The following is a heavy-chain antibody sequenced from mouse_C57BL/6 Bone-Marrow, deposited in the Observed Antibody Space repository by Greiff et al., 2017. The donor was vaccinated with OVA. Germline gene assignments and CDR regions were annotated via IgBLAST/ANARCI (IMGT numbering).Heavy chain of an antibody. Sequence: VQLQQPGAELVRPGTSVKLSCKASGYTFTSYWMHWVKQRPGQGLEWIGVIDPSDSYTNYNQKFKGKATLTVDTSSSTAYMQLSSLTSEDSAVYCCARFYGYPHWYFDDWGTGTTVTVSA. J-gene: IGHJ1*03. CDR1: GYTFTSYW. CDR3: ARFYGYPHWYFDD. D-gene: IGHD2-2*01. CDR2: IDPSDSYT. V-gene: IGHV1-59*01.